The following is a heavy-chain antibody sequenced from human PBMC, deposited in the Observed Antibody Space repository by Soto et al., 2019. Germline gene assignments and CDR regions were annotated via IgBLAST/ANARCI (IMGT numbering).Heavy chain of an antibody. V-gene: IGHV4-59*01. J-gene: IGHJ4*02. CDR1: GGSISGYY. CDR3: ARGSAAGTKSPFDY. CDR2: IHYSGST. D-gene: IGHD6-13*01. Sequence: VQLQESGPGLVKPSETLSLTCTVSGGSISGYYWSWIRQSPGKGLEWIGYIHYSGSTNYNPSLKSRVTISVDTSKNQLSMKLSSVTAADTAVYYCARGSAAGTKSPFDYWGQGPLVTVSS.